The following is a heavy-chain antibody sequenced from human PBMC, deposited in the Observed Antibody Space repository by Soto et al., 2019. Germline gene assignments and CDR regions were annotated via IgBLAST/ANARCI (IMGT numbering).Heavy chain of an antibody. Sequence: QVQLVQSGAEVKKPGSSVKVSCKASGGTFSSYAISWVRQAPGQGLEWMGGIIPIFGTANYAQKFQGRVXIXAXVSTSTGYMELSSMRSEDTAVYYCARGGTTGTTYDYWGQGTLVTVSS. D-gene: IGHD1-1*01. CDR1: GGTFSSYA. CDR3: ARGGTTGTTYDY. CDR2: IIPIFGTA. J-gene: IGHJ4*02. V-gene: IGHV1-69*12.